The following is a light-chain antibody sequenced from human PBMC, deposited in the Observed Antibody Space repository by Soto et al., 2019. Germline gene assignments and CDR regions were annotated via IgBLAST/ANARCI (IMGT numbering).Light chain of an antibody. Sequence: EIVLTQSPATLSLSPGERATLSCRASQSVSSYLAWYQQKPGQTPRLLIYDASNKATGIPARFSGSGSGTDFTLTISSLEPGDFAVYYCQQRSKWPLTFGPGTKVDI. CDR3: QQRSKWPLT. V-gene: IGKV3-11*01. CDR2: DAS. J-gene: IGKJ3*01. CDR1: QSVSSY.